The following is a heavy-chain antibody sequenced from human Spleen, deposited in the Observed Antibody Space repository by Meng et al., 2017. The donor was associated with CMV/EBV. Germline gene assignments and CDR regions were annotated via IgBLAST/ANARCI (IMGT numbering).Heavy chain of an antibody. CDR3: ARDWECLARSDVFDI. CDR1: GYTFSSYG. CDR2: VGGCDGDT. V-gene: IGHV1-18*01. Sequence: ASVKVSCMASGYTFSSYGISWVRQSPGQGLEWMGWVGGCDGDTNYAPELQGRVTMTTDTSTNTVYMELRSLTSDDTAVYYCARDWECLARSDVFDIWGQGTMVTVSS. D-gene: IGHD1-26*01. J-gene: IGHJ3*02.